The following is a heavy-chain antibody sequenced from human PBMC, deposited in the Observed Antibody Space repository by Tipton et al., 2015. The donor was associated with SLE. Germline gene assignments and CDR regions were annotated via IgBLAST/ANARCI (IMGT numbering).Heavy chain of an antibody. J-gene: IGHJ6*03. CDR3: ARLTIFGVVIIGNYYYYMDV. CDR1: DGSFSGYY. Sequence: TLSLTCAVYDGSFSGYYWSWIRRPPGKGLEWIGEINHSGSTNYNPSLKSRVTISVDTSKNQFSLKLSSVTAADTAVYYCARLTIFGVVIIGNYYYYMDVWGKGTTVTVSS. V-gene: IGHV4-34*01. CDR2: INHSGST. D-gene: IGHD3-3*01.